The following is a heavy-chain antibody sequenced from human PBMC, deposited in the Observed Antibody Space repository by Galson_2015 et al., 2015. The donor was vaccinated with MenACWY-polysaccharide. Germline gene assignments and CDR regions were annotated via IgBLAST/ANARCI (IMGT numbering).Heavy chain of an antibody. V-gene: IGHV3-23*01. Sequence: SLRLSCAASGFIFRSYSMSWVRQAPGKGLEWVSALTADGGATHYADSVKGRFTISRDNSKNTLYLQMNSLRGEDTAIYYCAKWGYEQEAEYWGQGALVTVSS. CDR3: AKWGYEQEAEY. CDR2: LTADGGAT. D-gene: IGHD3-16*01. CDR1: GFIFRSYS. J-gene: IGHJ4*02.